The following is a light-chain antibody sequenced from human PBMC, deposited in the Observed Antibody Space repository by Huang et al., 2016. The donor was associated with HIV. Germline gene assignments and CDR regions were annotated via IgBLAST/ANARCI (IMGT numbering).Light chain of an antibody. Sequence: EIVMTQSPCTLSLSPGESDTLSCRPSQSVSSNLAWYQHKPGQAPRLLIYGASTRATGVPARFSGSGSGTEFTLTISSLQSDEFVVYYCQQYQDWPRTFGQGTKVEIK. V-gene: IGKV3-15*01. J-gene: IGKJ1*01. CDR3: QQYQDWPRT. CDR1: QSVSSN. CDR2: GAS.